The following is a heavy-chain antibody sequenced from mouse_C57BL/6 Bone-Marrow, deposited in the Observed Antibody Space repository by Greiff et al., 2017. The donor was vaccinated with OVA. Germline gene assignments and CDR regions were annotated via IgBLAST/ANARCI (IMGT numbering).Heavy chain of an antibody. CDR2: IYPSNGVS. CDR3: ERRGTYKGNYGGGFAY. J-gene: IGHJ3*01. Sequence: VQLQQSGPELVQPGASVKISCKASGYSFTGYYMHWVQQSHGNILDWIGYIYPSNGVSSYNQKFKGKATLTVDTSSSTAYMELRSLTSEDSAVYYCERRGTYKGNYGGGFAYWGQGTLVTVSA. D-gene: IGHD2-10*01. CDR1: GYSFTGYY. V-gene: IGHV1-31*01.